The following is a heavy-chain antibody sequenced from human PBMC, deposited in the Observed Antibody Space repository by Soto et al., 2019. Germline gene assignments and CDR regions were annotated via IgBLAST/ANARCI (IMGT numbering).Heavy chain of an antibody. Sequence: SETLSLTCTVSGGSISSYYWSWIRQPPGKGLEWIGYIYYSGSTNYNPSLKSRVTISVDTSKNQFSLKLSSVTAADTAVYYCARYRFLGACGGDCYLFDYWGQGTLVTVSS. D-gene: IGHD2-21*02. CDR3: ARYRFLGACGGDCYLFDY. J-gene: IGHJ4*02. CDR2: IYYSGST. CDR1: GGSISSYY. V-gene: IGHV4-59*01.